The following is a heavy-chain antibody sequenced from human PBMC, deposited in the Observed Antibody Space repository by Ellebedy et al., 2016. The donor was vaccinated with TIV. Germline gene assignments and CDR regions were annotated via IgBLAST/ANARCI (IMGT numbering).Heavy chain of an antibody. J-gene: IGHJ3*02. CDR3: ARDLYFGEGDALDI. Sequence: GESLKISCAASGSPFSSHAMVWVRQAPGKGLEWVASVTDTGNNKYYADSVKGRFPISRDNSKNTLNLQMNSLTTEDTAVYYCARDLYFGEGDALDIWGQGTMVTVSS. CDR2: VTDTGNNK. D-gene: IGHD3-10*01. CDR1: GSPFSSHA. V-gene: IGHV3-30-3*01.